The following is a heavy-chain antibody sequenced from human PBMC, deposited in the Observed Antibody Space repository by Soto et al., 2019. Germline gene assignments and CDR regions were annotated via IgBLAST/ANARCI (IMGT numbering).Heavy chain of an antibody. CDR1: GYSFTSYW. Sequence: GESLKISCKGSGYSFTSYWIGWVRQMPGKGLECMGIIYPHDSDTRYSPSFKGQVTISADRSINTAYLQWDSLKSSDTAMYYCARHTSHGGNWFDPWGQGTLVTVSS. D-gene: IGHD2-15*01. CDR2: IYPHDSDT. V-gene: IGHV5-51*01. CDR3: ARHTSHGGNWFDP. J-gene: IGHJ5*02.